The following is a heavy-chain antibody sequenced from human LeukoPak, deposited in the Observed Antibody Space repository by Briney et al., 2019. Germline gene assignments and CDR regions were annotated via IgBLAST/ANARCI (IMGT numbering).Heavy chain of an antibody. J-gene: IGHJ2*01. V-gene: IGHV4-39*07. CDR1: GGSISSSSYY. Sequence: SETLSLTCTVSGGSISSSSYYWSWIRQPPGKGLEWIGNIYYVGSTFYNPSLKSRVTISIDTSMNHFSLNLKSVTAADTAVYYCAFGDNDFDFWGRGTLVTVSS. CDR3: AFGDNDFDF. CDR2: IYYVGST. D-gene: IGHD1-1*01.